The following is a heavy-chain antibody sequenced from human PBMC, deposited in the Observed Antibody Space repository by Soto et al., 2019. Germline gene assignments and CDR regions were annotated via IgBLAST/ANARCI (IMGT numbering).Heavy chain of an antibody. CDR3: ARDHPASSWFDY. CDR1: GGSISSGDYY. V-gene: IGHV4-61*08. Sequence: SETLSLTCTVSGGSISSGDYYWSWIRQPPGKGLEWIGYIYYSGSTNYNPSLKGRVTISVDTSKNQFSLNLNSVTAADTAVYYCARDHPASSWFDYWGQGALVTVSS. J-gene: IGHJ4*02. D-gene: IGHD6-13*01. CDR2: IYYSGST.